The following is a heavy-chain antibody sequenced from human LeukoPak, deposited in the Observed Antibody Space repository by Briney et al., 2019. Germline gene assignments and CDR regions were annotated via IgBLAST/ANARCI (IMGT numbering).Heavy chain of an antibody. V-gene: IGHV3-21*03. CDR2: ISSSSTYI. D-gene: IGHD6-19*01. CDR1: GFTFSSYS. Sequence: GGSLRLSCAASGFTFSSYSMNWVRQAPGKGLEWVSSISSSSTYIYYADSVKGRFTISRDDSKNTLYLQMNSLKTEDTAVYYCTTARWLALGDYWGQGTLVTVSS. CDR3: TTARWLALGDY. J-gene: IGHJ4*02.